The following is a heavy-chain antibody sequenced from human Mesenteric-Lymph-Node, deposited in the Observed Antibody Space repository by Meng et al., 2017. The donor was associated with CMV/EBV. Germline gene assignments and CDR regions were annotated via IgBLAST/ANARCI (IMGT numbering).Heavy chain of an antibody. CDR3: AHIGGVVSCGYFDD. V-gene: IGHV2-5*01. Sequence: GVRHHPPGKAPWWLSLIYYNSDTRYTPSLKSRLSINTDTSRSQVFITMTSLSPVDTAIYYCAHIGGVVSCGYFDDWGQGTLVTVSS. J-gene: IGHJ4*02. CDR2: IYYNSDT. D-gene: IGHD3-16*01.